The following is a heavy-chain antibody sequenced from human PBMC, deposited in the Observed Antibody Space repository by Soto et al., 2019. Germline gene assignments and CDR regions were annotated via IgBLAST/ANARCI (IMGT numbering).Heavy chain of an antibody. V-gene: IGHV3-64*01. Sequence: EVQLVESGGGLVQPGGSLRLSCAASGFTFSSYAMHWVRQAPGKGLEYVSAISSNGGSTYYANSVKGRVTISRDNSKNTQHLQMGSLRAEDMTVYNCARVSPNINNRIGRSYYYYMDVWGKGTTVTVAS. CDR3: ARVSPNINNRIGRSYYYYMDV. CDR2: ISSNGGST. CDR1: GFTFSSYA. D-gene: IGHD1-1*01. J-gene: IGHJ6*03.